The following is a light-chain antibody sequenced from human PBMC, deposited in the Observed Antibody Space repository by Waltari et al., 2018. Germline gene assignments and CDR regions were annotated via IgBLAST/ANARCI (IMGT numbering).Light chain of an antibody. CDR2: DVT. CDR3: SSHAGNNLGI. V-gene: IGLV2-8*01. CDR1: AADVGGYVY. Sequence: HSALPQPPSASGSPGQSLTIACTGTAADVGGYVYLSWYQQHPGKVHKLIIYDVTKRPSGVPPRFSASKAGNSASLTVSGLQAEDEADYYCSSHAGNNLGIFGGGTKVTVL. J-gene: IGLJ2*01.